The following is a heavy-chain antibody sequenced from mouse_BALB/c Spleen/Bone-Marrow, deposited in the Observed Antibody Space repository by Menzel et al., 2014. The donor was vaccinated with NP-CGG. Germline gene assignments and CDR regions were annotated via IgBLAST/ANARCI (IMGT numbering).Heavy chain of an antibody. CDR1: GFNIKDTY. Sequence: EVKLQESGAELVKPGASVKLSCTASGFNIKDTYMHWVKQRPEQGLEWIGRIDPANGNTKYDPKFQGKATIPADTSSNTAYLQLSSLTSEDTAVYYCAMYYYGSSLFAYWGQGTLVTVSA. CDR3: AMYYYGSSLFAY. CDR2: IDPANGNT. V-gene: IGHV14-3*02. D-gene: IGHD1-1*01. J-gene: IGHJ3*01.